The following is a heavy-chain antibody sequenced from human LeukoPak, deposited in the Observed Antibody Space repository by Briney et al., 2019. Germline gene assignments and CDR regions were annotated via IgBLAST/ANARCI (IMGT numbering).Heavy chain of an antibody. CDR3: VGAKKAVAGYFDY. D-gene: IGHD6-19*01. CDR2: IYYIGST. CDR1: GDSISSYY. Sequence: SETLSLTCTVSGDSISSYYWSWIRQPPGKGLEWIGDIYYIGSTNYNPSLKSRVTMSLDKSKNQLSLGLSPVTAADPATYYCVGAKKAVAGYFDYWGQGTLVTVSS. J-gene: IGHJ4*02. V-gene: IGHV4-59*01.